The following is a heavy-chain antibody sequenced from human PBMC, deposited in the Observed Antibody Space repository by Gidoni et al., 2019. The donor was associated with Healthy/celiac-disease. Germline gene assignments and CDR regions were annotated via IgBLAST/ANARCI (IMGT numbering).Heavy chain of an antibody. CDR1: GFTFDDYA. D-gene: IGHD6-19*01. CDR3: AKQWLDRTTPIDY. CDR2: ISWNSGSI. V-gene: IGHV3-9*01. Sequence: EVQLVESGGGLVQPGRSLRLSCAASGFTFDDYAMHWVRQAPGKGLEWVSGISWNSGSIGYADSVKGRFTISRDNAKNSLYLQMNSLRAEDTALYYCAKQWLDRTTPIDYWGQGTLVTVSS. J-gene: IGHJ4*02.